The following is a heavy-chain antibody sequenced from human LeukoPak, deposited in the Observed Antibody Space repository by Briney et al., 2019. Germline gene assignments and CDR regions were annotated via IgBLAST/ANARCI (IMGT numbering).Heavy chain of an antibody. CDR3: AKYAADNFFYYYMDV. CDR2: ISGSGYST. J-gene: IGHJ6*03. V-gene: IGHV3-23*01. Sequence: GGSLRLSCAASGFSFSSYAMSWVRQTPGKGLEWVSGISGSGYSTYYADSVKGRLTISRDPSKNTLHLQMNSLRAEDTAVYYCAKYAADNFFYYYMDVWGKGTTVTVSS. D-gene: IGHD6-25*01. CDR1: GFSFSSYA.